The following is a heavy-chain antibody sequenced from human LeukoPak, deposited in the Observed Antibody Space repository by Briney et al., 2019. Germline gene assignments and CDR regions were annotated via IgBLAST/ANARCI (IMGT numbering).Heavy chain of an antibody. D-gene: IGHD3-3*01. CDR3: ARGAFSRISVFGVVSDAFDI. V-gene: IGHV3-7*01. J-gene: IGHJ3*02. CDR2: IKQDGGEK. Sequence: QSGGSLRLYCAASGFTFSSYWMSWVRQAPGKGPEWVANIKQDGGEKYYVDSVKGRFTISRDNAKNPLYLQMNSLRAEDTAVYYCARGAFSRISVFGVVSDAFDIWGQGTMVTVSS. CDR1: GFTFSSYW.